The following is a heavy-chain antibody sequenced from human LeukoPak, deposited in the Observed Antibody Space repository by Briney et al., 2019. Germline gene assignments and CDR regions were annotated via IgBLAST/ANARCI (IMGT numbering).Heavy chain of an antibody. CDR2: IYYSGST. Sequence: SETLSLTCTVSGSSISSGDYYWSWIRQPPGKGLEWIGYIYYSGSTYYNPSLKSRVTISVDTSKNQFSLKLSSVTAADTAVYYCARGGPMVRGVGIDYWGQGTLVTVSS. CDR3: ARGGPMVRGVGIDY. D-gene: IGHD3-10*01. V-gene: IGHV4-30-4*01. CDR1: GSSISSGDYY. J-gene: IGHJ4*02.